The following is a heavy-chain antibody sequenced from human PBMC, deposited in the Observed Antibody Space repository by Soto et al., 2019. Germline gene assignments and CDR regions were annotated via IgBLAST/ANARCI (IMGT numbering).Heavy chain of an antibody. CDR3: AKRDPYIPEVPFDY. CDR1: GYTYSVHA. Sequence: ASVKVSCKASGYTYSVHAIHWLRQAPGQRPEWLGWINAGNSKTYYSEKFEGRVTFTRDTVATTVNMELTSLTSEDTAVYYCAKRDPYIPEVPFDYWGQGTLVTVSS. V-gene: IGHV1-3*01. J-gene: IGHJ4*02. D-gene: IGHD2-21*01. CDR2: INAGNSKT.